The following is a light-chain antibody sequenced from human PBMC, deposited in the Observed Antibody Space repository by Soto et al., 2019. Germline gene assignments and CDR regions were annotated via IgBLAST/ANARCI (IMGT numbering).Light chain of an antibody. V-gene: IGKV3-15*01. CDR3: QEYLHRLPGM. Sequence: EIVVTQSPATLSASPGERVTLSCRASHFVSSRLAWYQQRPGQVPRLLIYDTSTRSPGISARFSGSGSGTAFTLPTSSLQPADFAVSYYQEYLHRLPGMFGPGTTVDIK. J-gene: IGKJ1*01. CDR2: DTS. CDR1: HFVSSR.